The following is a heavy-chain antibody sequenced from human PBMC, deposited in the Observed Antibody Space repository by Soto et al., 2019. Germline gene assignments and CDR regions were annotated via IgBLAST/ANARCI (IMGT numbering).Heavy chain of an antibody. D-gene: IGHD3-10*01. Sequence: ASVKVSCKTSGGSFMSQAISWVRQAPGQGPEWMGGIIPFSGTVTYTQRFQGRLTLTADEPTKTAYMELSSLRSEDTAVYYCARGSYDSYAGFFGMDVWGQGTKATVSS. CDR1: GGSFMSQA. CDR2: IIPFSGTV. V-gene: IGHV1-69*13. CDR3: ARGSYDSYAGFFGMDV. J-gene: IGHJ6*02.